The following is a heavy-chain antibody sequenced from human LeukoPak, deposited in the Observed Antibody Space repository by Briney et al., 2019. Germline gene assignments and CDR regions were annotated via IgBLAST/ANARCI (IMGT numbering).Heavy chain of an antibody. CDR1: GFTFSVYE. CDR3: ARDGGYSGYDFDY. CDR2: TSSSGATI. D-gene: IGHD5-12*01. Sequence: GGSLRLPCAASGFTFSVYEMNWVRQAPGKGLEWVSYTSSSGATIYYADSVKGRFTISRDNAKNSLYLQMSSLRAEDTAVYYCARDGGYSGYDFDYWGQGTLVTVSS. J-gene: IGHJ4*02. V-gene: IGHV3-48*03.